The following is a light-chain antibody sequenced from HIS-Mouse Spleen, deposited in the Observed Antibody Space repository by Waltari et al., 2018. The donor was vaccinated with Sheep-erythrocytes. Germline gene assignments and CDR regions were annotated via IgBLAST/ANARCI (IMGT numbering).Light chain of an antibody. CDR3: SSYTSSSTLV. J-gene: IGLJ1*01. V-gene: IGLV2-14*03. Sequence: QSALTQPASVSGSPGQSITISCTGTSSDVGGYNYVSWYQQHPGKAPKRLIYDVSNPPVGVSNRFSCSKSGNTASLTISGLQAEDEADYYCSSYTSSSTLVFGTGTKVTVL. CDR1: SSDVGGYNY. CDR2: DVS.